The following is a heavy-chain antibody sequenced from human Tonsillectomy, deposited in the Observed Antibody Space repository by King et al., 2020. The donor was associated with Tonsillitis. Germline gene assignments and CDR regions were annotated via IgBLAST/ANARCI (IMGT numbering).Heavy chain of an antibody. CDR3: ARVFRGYATSLAADD. CDR1: GFTFSHYL. V-gene: IGHV3-74*01. J-gene: IGHJ4*02. D-gene: IGHD3-22*01. Sequence: VQLVESGGGLVQPGGSLRLSCAASGFTFSHYLFHWVRQAPGKGLAWVSRLNSDGSSTSYADSVRGRFTISRDNAKNTLYLQMNSLRVEDTAVYYCARVFRGYATSLAADDWGQGTLVTVSS. CDR2: LNSDGSST.